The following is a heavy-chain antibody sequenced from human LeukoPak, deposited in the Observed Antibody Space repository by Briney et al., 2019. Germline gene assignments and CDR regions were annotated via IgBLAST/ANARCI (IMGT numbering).Heavy chain of an antibody. CDR1: GFTLSSYA. CDR2: VDGGGGGT. Sequence: PGGSLRLSCAASGFTLSSYAMTWVRQAPGRGLEWVSSVDGGGGGTYYADSVKGRFTISRDNAKNSLYLQINSLRAEDTAVYYCARDWTSGGGSYYGPFDNWGQGTLVTVSS. V-gene: IGHV3-23*01. D-gene: IGHD2-15*01. J-gene: IGHJ4*02. CDR3: ARDWTSGGGSYYGPFDN.